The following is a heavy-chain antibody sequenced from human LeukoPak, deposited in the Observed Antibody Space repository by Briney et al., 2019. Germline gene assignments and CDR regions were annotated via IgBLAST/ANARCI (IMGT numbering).Heavy chain of an antibody. V-gene: IGHV3-23*01. CDR2: ISNSGGRT. Sequence: GGSLRLSCAASGFTFSSYAMSWVRQAPGKGLEWVSSISNSGGRTFYTDSVKGRFTISRDDSKITLYLQMNSLRAEDTAVYYCAKSYNGYESKPDYWGQGTLVTVSS. J-gene: IGHJ4*02. CDR1: GFTFSSYA. D-gene: IGHD5-12*01. CDR3: AKSYNGYESKPDY.